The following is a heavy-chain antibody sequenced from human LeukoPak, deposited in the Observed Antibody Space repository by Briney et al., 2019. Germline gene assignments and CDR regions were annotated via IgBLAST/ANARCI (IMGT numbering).Heavy chain of an antibody. CDR3: ARDPRPSSSWPQGFDP. J-gene: IGHJ5*02. Sequence: GGSLRLSCAASGFTFSSYWMSWARQAPGKGLEWVANIKQDGSEKYYVDSVKGRFTISRDNAKNSLYLQMNSLRAEDTAVYYCARDPRPSSSWPQGFDPWGQGTLVTVSS. D-gene: IGHD6-13*01. CDR2: IKQDGSEK. V-gene: IGHV3-7*01. CDR1: GFTFSSYW.